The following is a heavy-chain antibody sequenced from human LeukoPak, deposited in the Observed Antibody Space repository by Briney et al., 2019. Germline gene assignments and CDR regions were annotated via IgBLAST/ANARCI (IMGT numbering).Heavy chain of an antibody. D-gene: IGHD5-12*01. CDR2: IYSGGST. Sequence: GGSLRLSCAASGFTVSSNYMSWVRQAPGKGLEWVSVIYSGGSTYYADSVKGRFTISRDNSKNTLYLQMNSLRAEDTAVYYCAREKGYSGYVHYDYWGQGTLVTVSS. J-gene: IGHJ4*02. V-gene: IGHV3-66*01. CDR3: AREKGYSGYVHYDY. CDR1: GFTVSSNY.